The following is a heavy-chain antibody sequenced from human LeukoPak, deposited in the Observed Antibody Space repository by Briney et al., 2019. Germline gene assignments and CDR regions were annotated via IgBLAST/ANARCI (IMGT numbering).Heavy chain of an antibody. J-gene: IGHJ4*02. Sequence: SETLSLTCTVSGDSISSSSYYWSWIRQPPGKGLEWIGHIYGSGSTNYNPSLKSRVTLSVDTSKNQFSLKLSSVTAADTAVYYCARGPGGSSWPDYWGQGTLVTVSS. D-gene: IGHD6-13*01. V-gene: IGHV4-61*01. CDR3: ARGPGGSSWPDY. CDR2: IYGSGST. CDR1: GDSISSSSYY.